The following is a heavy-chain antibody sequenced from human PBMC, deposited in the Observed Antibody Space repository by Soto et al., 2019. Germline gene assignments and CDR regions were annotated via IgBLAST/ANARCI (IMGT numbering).Heavy chain of an antibody. V-gene: IGHV1-46*01. J-gene: IGHJ1*01. CDR3: ARDGTPWH. CDR2: INPSGGST. D-gene: IGHD1-1*01. Sequence: WVRQAPGQGLEWMGIINPSGGSTSYAQKFQGRVTMTRDTSTSTVYMELSSLRSEDTAVYYCARDGTPWHWGQGTLVTVSS.